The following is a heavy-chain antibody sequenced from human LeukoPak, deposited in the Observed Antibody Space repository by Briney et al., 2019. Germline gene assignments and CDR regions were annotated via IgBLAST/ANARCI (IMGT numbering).Heavy chain of an antibody. CDR3: ARGSLRYKNYFDY. D-gene: IGHD3-9*01. CDR1: GFTFSSYE. CDR2: ISSSGSTI. V-gene: IGHV3-48*03. J-gene: IGHJ4*02. Sequence: GGSLRLSCAASGFTFSSYEMNWVRQAPGKGLEWVSYISSSGSTIYYADSVKGRFTISRDNAKNSLYLQMDSLRAEDTAVYYCARGSLRYKNYFDYWGQGTLVTVSS.